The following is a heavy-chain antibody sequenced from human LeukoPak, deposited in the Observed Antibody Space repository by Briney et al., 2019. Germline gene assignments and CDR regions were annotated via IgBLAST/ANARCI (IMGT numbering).Heavy chain of an antibody. J-gene: IGHJ5*02. CDR2: VNGDGSST. Sequence: PGGSLRLSCVASGFTFSSYWMHWVRQAPGKGLVWVSHVNGDGSSTDNADSVKGRFTISRDNAKNTLYLQMNNLRAEDMAVYYCATYLYGSGSYPWFDPWGQGTLVTVSS. V-gene: IGHV3-74*01. CDR1: GFTFSSYW. D-gene: IGHD3-10*01. CDR3: ATYLYGSGSYPWFDP.